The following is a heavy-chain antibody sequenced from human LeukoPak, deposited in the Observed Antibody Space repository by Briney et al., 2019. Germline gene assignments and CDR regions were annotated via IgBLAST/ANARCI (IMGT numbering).Heavy chain of an antibody. V-gene: IGHV1-69*13. Sequence: GASVKVSCKASGGTFSSYAISWVRQAPGQGLEWMGGIIPIFGTANYAQKFQGRVTITADESTSTAYMELSSLRSDDTAVYYCARDLTGDIDYWGQGTLVTVSS. CDR3: ARDLTGDIDY. D-gene: IGHD7-27*01. CDR1: GGTFSSYA. CDR2: IIPIFGTA. J-gene: IGHJ4*02.